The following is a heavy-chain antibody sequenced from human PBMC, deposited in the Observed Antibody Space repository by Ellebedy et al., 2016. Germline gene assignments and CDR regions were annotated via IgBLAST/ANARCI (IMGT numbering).Heavy chain of an antibody. Sequence: GESLKISXAAAGITCSSYSMNWVRQVPGKGLEWISYMSSTSKTVYYADSVKGRFTISRDNSKNTLYLQMNSLRGEDTAIYYCVKGTTAPDYWGQGTLVTVSS. CDR2: MSSTSKTV. V-gene: IGHV3-48*01. J-gene: IGHJ4*02. CDR3: VKGTTAPDY. D-gene: IGHD1-1*01. CDR1: GITCSSYS.